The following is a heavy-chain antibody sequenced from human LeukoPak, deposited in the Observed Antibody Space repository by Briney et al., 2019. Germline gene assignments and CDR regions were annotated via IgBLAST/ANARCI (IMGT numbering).Heavy chain of an antibody. D-gene: IGHD4-17*01. V-gene: IGHV3-7*03. CDR2: IKQDGSEK. J-gene: IGHJ4*02. CDR3: ARAVTSTEGY. Sequence: PGGSLRLSCAASGFTFSSYWVSWVRQAPGKGLEWVANIKQDGSEKYYVDSVKGRFTISRDNAQKSVYLEMNSLRAEDTAVYYCARAVTSTEGYWGQGTLVTVSS. CDR1: GFTFSSYW.